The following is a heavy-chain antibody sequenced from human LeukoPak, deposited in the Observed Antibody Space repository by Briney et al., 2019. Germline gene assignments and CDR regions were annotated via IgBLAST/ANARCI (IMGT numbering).Heavy chain of an antibody. D-gene: IGHD2-2*01. CDR1: GGSISSSSYY. Sequence: SETLSLTCTVSGGSISSSSYYWGWIRQPPGKGLEWIGSIYCSGSTYYNPSLKSRVTISVDTSKNQFSLKLSSVTAADTAVYYCARGVVLAGVVWFDPWGQGTLVTVSS. V-gene: IGHV4-39*07. CDR2: IYCSGST. J-gene: IGHJ5*02. CDR3: ARGVVLAGVVWFDP.